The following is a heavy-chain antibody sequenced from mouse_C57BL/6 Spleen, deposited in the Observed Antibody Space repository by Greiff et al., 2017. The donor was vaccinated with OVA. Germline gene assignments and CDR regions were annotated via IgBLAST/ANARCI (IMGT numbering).Heavy chain of an antibody. D-gene: IGHD4-1*01. CDR1: GYTFTSYW. CDR3: ARKDYWDEAWFAY. J-gene: IGHJ3*01. CDR2: IYPGSGST. V-gene: IGHV1-55*01. Sequence: QVQLKQPGAELVKPGASVKMSCKASGYTFTSYWITWVKQRPGQGLEWIGDIYPGSGSTNYNEKFKSKATLTVDTSSSTAYMQLSSLTSEDSAVYYCARKDYWDEAWFAYWGQGTLVTVSA.